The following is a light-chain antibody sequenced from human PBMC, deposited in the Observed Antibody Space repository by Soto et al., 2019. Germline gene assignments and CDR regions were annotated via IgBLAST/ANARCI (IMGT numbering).Light chain of an antibody. V-gene: IGKV2-24*01. CDR3: MQATQFPT. CDR1: QSLVHSDGNTY. J-gene: IGKJ1*01. CDR2: KIS. Sequence: DIVMTQTPLSSPVTLGQPASISCRSSQSLVHSDGNTYLSWLHQRPGQPPRLLIYKISNRLSGVPDRLSGSGAGTDFTLKISRVQAEDVGVYYCMQATQFPTFGQGTKVEIK.